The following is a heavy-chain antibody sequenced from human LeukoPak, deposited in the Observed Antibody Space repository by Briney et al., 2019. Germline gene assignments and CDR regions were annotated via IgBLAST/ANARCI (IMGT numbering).Heavy chain of an antibody. V-gene: IGHV4-59*08. CDR3: ARRYSGYGNAFDI. CDR1: GGSISNYY. Sequence: SETLSLTCTVSGGSISNYYWTWIRQPPGKGLEWIAYVYYSGSTNYNPSLKSRVSISVDTPKNQFSLKLYSVTAADTAVYYCARRYSGYGNAFDIWGQGTMVTVSS. J-gene: IGHJ3*02. CDR2: VYYSGST. D-gene: IGHD5-12*01.